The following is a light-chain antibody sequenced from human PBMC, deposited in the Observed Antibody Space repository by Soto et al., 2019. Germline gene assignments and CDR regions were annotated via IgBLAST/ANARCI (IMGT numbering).Light chain of an antibody. V-gene: IGKV3-20*01. CDR2: GAS. CDR1: QSVSSSY. J-gene: IGKJ3*01. CDR3: QQYGRSPFT. Sequence: EIVLTQSPGTLSLSPGERATLSCRASQSVSSSYLAWYQQKPGQAPRLLIYGASSRATGIPDRFSGRGSGTEFTLTISRLEPEDFAVYYCQQYGRSPFTFGPGTKVNIK.